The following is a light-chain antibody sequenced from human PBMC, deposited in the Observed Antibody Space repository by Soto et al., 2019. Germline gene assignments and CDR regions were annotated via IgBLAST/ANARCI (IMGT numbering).Light chain of an antibody. CDR3: CSFALGSTLI. Sequence: QSALTQPASVSGSPGQSSTISCTGTSSDVGSYNLVSWYQQYPDKAPKLIIYEGSKRPSGVSNRFSGSKSGNTASLTISGLQAEDEADYYCCSFALGSTLIFGGRTKLTVL. V-gene: IGLV2-23*01. J-gene: IGLJ2*01. CDR1: SSDVGSYNL. CDR2: EGS.